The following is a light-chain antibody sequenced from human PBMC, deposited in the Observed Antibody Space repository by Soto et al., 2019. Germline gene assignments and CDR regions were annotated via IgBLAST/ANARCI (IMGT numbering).Light chain of an antibody. CDR2: DVS. CDR1: SSDVGGYNY. Sequence: QSALTQPRSVSGSPGQSVTISCTGTSSDVGGYNYVSWYQQHPGKAPKLMIYDVSKRPSGVPDRFSGSKSGNTASLTISGLQAEDEADYYCCSYAGSYIHVVFGGGTQLTV. CDR3: CSYAGSYIHVV. V-gene: IGLV2-11*01. J-gene: IGLJ2*01.